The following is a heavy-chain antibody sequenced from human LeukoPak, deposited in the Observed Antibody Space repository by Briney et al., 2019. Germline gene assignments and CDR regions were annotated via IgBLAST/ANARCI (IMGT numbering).Heavy chain of an antibody. CDR3: AREVAAAGTAYFRH. CDR1: GGSISSYY. D-gene: IGHD6-13*01. J-gene: IGHJ1*01. CDR2: IYYSGST. Sequence: ASETLSLTCTVSGGSISSYYWSWIRQPPGKGLEWIGYIYYSGSTNYNPSLKSRVTISVDTSKSQFSLKLSSVTAADTAVYYCAREVAAAGTAYFRHWGQGTLVTVSS. V-gene: IGHV4-59*01.